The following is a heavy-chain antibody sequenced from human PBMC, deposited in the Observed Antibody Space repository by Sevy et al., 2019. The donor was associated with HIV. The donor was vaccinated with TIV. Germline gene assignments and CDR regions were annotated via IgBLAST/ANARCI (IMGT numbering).Heavy chain of an antibody. CDR3: ARSPPVVVVPGAPSWFDP. CDR2: INESGIT. CDR1: DGSFSGYY. V-gene: IGHV4-34*01. Sequence: SETLSLTCAVHDGSFSGYYWNWIRQLPGKGLEWIGEINESGITYYNPSLKSRVTISVDTSKKQFSLKLNSVTAAETAVYCCARSPPVVVVPGAPSWFDPWGQGTLVTVSS. D-gene: IGHD2-2*01. J-gene: IGHJ5*02.